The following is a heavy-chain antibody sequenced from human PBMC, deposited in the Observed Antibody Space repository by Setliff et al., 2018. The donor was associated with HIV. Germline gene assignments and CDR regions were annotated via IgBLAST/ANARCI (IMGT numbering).Heavy chain of an antibody. CDR2: ISAYNGNT. J-gene: IGHJ3*02. CDR1: GYTFTSYG. CDR3: ARDQITMVRGTLGAFDI. D-gene: IGHD3-10*01. V-gene: IGHV1-18*01. Sequence: ASVKVSCKASGYTFTSYGICWVRQAPGQGLEWMGWISAYNGNTNYAQKLQGRVTMTTDTSTSTAYMELRSLRSDDTAVYYCARDQITMVRGTLGAFDIWGQGTMVTVSS.